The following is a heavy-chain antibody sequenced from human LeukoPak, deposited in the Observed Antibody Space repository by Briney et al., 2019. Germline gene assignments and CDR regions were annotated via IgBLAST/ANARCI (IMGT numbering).Heavy chain of an antibody. CDR2: ISGSGGST. CDR3: AKGRRGGYDFWSGLFSY. CDR1: GFTFSSYA. J-gene: IGHJ4*02. V-gene: IGHV3-23*01. D-gene: IGHD3-3*01. Sequence: PGGSLRLSCAASGFTFSSYAMSWVRQAQGKGLEWVSAISGSGGSTYYADSVKGRFTISRDNSKNTLYLQMNSLRAEDTAVYYCAKGRRGGYDFWSGLFSYWGQGTLVTVSS.